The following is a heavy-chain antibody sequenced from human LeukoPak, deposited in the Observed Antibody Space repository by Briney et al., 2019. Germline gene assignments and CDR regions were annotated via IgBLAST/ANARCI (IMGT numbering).Heavy chain of an antibody. D-gene: IGHD3-10*01. CDR2: ISYSGST. V-gene: IGHV4-59*01. CDR3: ARLYGSGNYYIDY. CDR1: GGSISSYY. J-gene: IGHJ4*02. Sequence: SETLSLTCTVAGGSISSYYWSWVRQPPGEGRGWIAYISYSGSTNYTPSLKSRVPLSVDTPKNQFSLKLSSVPAADTAVYYCARLYGSGNYYIDYWGQGTLVTVSS.